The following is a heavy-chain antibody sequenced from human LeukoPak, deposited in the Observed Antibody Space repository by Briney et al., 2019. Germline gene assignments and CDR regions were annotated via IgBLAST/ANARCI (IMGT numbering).Heavy chain of an antibody. D-gene: IGHD2-15*01. Sequence: SETLSLTCTVSGDSISSGSYYWSWIRQPAGKGLEWIGRIYTSGSTNYNPSLKSRVTISVDTSKNQFSLKLSSVTAADTAVYYCARRSCSGGTCYESRGWFDSWGQGTLVTVSS. CDR1: GDSISSGSYY. CDR2: IYTSGST. J-gene: IGHJ5*01. CDR3: ARRSCSGGTCYESRGWFDS. V-gene: IGHV4-61*02.